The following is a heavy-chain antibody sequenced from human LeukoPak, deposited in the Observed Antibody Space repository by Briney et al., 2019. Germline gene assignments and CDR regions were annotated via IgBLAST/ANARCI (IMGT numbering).Heavy chain of an antibody. D-gene: IGHD3-10*01. CDR3: ARTRITMVRGHPPRDAFDI. J-gene: IGHJ3*02. Sequence: PGGSLRLSCTVSGFTLSSNSMSCVRQPPGKGVEWVSFIYSDNTHYSDSVKGRFTISRDNAKNSLYLQMNSLRAEDTAVYYCARTRITMVRGHPPRDAFDIWGQGTMVTVSS. CDR2: IYSDNT. CDR1: GFTLSSNS. V-gene: IGHV3-53*01.